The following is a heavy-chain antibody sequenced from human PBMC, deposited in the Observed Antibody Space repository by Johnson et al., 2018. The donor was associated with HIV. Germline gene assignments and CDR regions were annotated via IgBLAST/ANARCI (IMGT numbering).Heavy chain of an antibody. J-gene: IGHJ3*02. D-gene: IGHD6-6*01. CDR2: INSDGSST. CDR1: GFTFSTNW. V-gene: IGHV3-74*01. Sequence: VQLVESGGGVVQSGRSLRLSCAVSGFTFSTNWMHWVRQAPGKGLVWVSRINSDGSSTSYADSVTGRFTISRDNAKNTLSLQMDSLGAEASAVYYCAKDNGQLAGEVGAFDIWGQGTMVTVSS. CDR3: AKDNGQLAGEVGAFDI.